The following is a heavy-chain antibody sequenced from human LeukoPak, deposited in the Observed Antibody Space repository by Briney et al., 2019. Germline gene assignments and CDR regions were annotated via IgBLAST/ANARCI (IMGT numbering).Heavy chain of an antibody. D-gene: IGHD3/OR15-3a*01. V-gene: IGHV4-59*01. CDR3: ARQSADFWTDYAKNWFDP. CDR2: IYYSGST. CDR1: GGSISSNY. J-gene: IGHJ5*02. Sequence: SETLSLTCTVSGGSISSNYWSWIRQPPGKGLEWIGYIYYSGSTNYNSSLKSRVTISVDTAKNQVSLNLTSVTAADTAVYYCARQSADFWTDYAKNWFDPWGQGTLVTVSS.